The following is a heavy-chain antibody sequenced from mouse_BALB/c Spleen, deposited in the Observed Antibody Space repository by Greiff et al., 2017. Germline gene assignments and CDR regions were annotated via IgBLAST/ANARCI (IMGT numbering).Heavy chain of an antibody. V-gene: IGHV1-7*01. CDR3: ARSGGLRRFAY. Sequence: VQLQQSGAELAKPGASVKMSCKASGYTFTSYWMHWVKQRPGQGLEWIGYINPSTGYTEYNQKFKDKATLTADKSSSTAYMQLSSLTSEDSAVYYCARSGGLRRFAYWGQGTLVTVSA. CDR1: GYTFTSYW. CDR2: INPSTGYT. J-gene: IGHJ3*01. D-gene: IGHD2-4*01.